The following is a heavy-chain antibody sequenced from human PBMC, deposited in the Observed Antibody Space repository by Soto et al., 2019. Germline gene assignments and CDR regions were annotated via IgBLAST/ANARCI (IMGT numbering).Heavy chain of an antibody. CDR1: GFSLSTSGMC. D-gene: IGHD5-12*01. J-gene: IGHJ6*02. V-gene: IGHV2-70*01. Sequence: SGPTLVNPTQTLTLTCTFSGFSLSTSGMCVSWIRQPPGKALEWLALIDWDDDKYYITSLKTRLTISKDTSKNQVVLTMTNMDPVDTATYYCAPMPLRVATIDYYYYYGMDVWGQGTTVTVSS. CDR2: IDWDDDK. CDR3: APMPLRVATIDYYYYYGMDV.